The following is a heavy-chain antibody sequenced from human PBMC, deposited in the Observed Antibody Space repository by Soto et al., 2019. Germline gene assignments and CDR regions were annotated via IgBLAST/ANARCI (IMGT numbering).Heavy chain of an antibody. CDR1: GFPFTTYG. CDR2: LSYDGSNT. CDR3: AKGGRQWLVTSDFNY. J-gene: IGHJ4*02. D-gene: IGHD6-19*01. V-gene: IGHV3-30*18. Sequence: GGSLRLSCAASGFPFTTYGMHWVREGPGKGLEWVAVLSYDGSNTYYADSVKGRFTISRDSSKNTVSLEMTSLRAEDTAVYYCAKGGRQWLVTSDFNYWGQGALVTVSS.